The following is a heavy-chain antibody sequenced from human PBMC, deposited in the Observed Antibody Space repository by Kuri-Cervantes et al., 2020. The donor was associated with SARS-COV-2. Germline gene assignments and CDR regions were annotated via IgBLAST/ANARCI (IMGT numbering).Heavy chain of an antibody. D-gene: IGHD3-22*01. CDR1: GGSISSYY. CDR2: IYTSGST. Sequence: SETLSLTCTVSGGSISSYYWSWIRQPAGKGLEWIGRIYTSGSTNYNPSLKSRVTMSVDTSENQFSLKLSSVTAADTAVYYCARDADSSGSLDYWGQGTLVTVSS. J-gene: IGHJ4*02. V-gene: IGHV4-4*07. CDR3: ARDADSSGSLDY.